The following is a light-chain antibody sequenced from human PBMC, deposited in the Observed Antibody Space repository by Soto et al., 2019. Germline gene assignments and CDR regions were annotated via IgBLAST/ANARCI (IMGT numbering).Light chain of an antibody. CDR2: GAS. CDR3: QQYYDIPLT. J-gene: IGKJ4*01. Sequence: EIVMTQSPATLSVSPGERATLSCRASQSVSSNLAWYQQKPGQAPRLLIYGASSRATGIPDRFSGSGSGTDFTLTISSLQAEDVAIYYCQQYYDIPLTFGGGTKV. CDR1: QSVSSN. V-gene: IGKV3D-15*01.